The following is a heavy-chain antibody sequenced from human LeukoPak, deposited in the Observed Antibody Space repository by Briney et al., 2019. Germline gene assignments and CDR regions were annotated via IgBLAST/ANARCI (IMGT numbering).Heavy chain of an antibody. V-gene: IGHV1-18*01. CDR2: ISPYTGNT. CDR3: ATCHCTNGVCYGECEYFQH. D-gene: IGHD2-8*01. Sequence: ASVRVSCKASGYTFTSYGISWVRQAPGQGLEWMGWISPYTGNTNYAQKFQGRVIVTTDTSTSTAYMELRSLRSDDTAVYYCATCHCTNGVCYGECEYFQHWGQGTLVTVSS. CDR1: GYTFTSYG. J-gene: IGHJ1*01.